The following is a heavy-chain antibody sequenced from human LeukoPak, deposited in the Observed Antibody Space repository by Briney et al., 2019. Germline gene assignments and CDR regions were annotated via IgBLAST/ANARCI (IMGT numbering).Heavy chain of an antibody. CDR1: GASITSSGW. CDR2: IDLRGNI. D-gene: IGHD1-1*01. V-gene: IGHV4/OR15-8*01. Sequence: SETLSLTCDVSGASITSSGWWSWVRQPPGKGLEWIGEIDLRGNITPHPSLRSRVTISQDKSKNQLSLKLSSVNAADTAVHFCARNGAFCLENWGQGTLVTVSS. J-gene: IGHJ4*02. CDR3: ARNGAFCLEN.